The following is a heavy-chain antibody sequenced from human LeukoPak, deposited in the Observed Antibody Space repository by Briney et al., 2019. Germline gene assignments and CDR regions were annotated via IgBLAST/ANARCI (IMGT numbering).Heavy chain of an antibody. CDR1: GFTVITND. V-gene: IGHV3-53*01. D-gene: IGHD5-24*01. CDR2: LYSDGKT. CDR3: ARELELQDGFDI. J-gene: IGHJ3*02. Sequence: GGSLRLTCAASGFTVITNDMTWVRQPPGKGLAWVSVLYSDGKTTCADSVQGRFTISRDNSKNTLYLQMNSLRAEATAVYYCARELELQDGFDIWGQGTMVTVSS.